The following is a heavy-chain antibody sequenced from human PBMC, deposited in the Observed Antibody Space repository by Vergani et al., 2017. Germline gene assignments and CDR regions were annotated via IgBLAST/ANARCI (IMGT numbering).Heavy chain of an antibody. V-gene: IGHV3-30*04. Sequence: QVQLVESGGGVVQPGRSLRLSCAASGFTFSSYAMHWVRQAPGKGLEWVAVISYDGSNKYYADSVKGRFTISRDNSKNTLYLQMNSLRAEDTAVYYCAKVIAYYDDSSGPYGMDVWGQGTTVTVSS. CDR1: GFTFSSYA. D-gene: IGHD3-22*01. CDR2: ISYDGSNK. CDR3: AKVIAYYDDSSGPYGMDV. J-gene: IGHJ6*02.